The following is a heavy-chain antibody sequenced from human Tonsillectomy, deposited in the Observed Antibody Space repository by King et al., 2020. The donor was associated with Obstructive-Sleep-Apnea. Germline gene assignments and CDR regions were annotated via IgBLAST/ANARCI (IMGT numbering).Heavy chain of an antibody. V-gene: IGHV5-51*01. D-gene: IGHD3-22*01. CDR3: ARRPPGNYDNSGYSPFDH. Sequence: QLVQSGAAVKKPGESLKISCQASGYSFTSYWIGWVRQIPGKGLEWMGILYPGGFEIRYSPSFQGQVTMSADRSISTAYLQWSSLKASDTAKYYCARRPPGNYDNSGYSPFDHWGQGTLVTVSS. J-gene: IGHJ4*02. CDR2: LYPGGFEI. CDR1: GYSFTSYW.